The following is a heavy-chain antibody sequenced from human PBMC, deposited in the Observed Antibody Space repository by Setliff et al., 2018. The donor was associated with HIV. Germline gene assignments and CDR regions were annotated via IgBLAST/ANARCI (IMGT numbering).Heavy chain of an antibody. J-gene: IGHJ1*01. CDR1: GYMFSGFH. CDR2: INPNSGGT. Sequence: ASVKVSCKASGYMFSGFHMHWVRQAAGQGLEWMGRINPNSGGTNYAQKFQGRVTTTRDTSISTAYMELSRLRSDDTAVYYCARDWAEDYYGSGSLQYWGQGTLVTVSS. V-gene: IGHV1-2*06. D-gene: IGHD3-10*01. CDR3: ARDWAEDYYGSGSLQY.